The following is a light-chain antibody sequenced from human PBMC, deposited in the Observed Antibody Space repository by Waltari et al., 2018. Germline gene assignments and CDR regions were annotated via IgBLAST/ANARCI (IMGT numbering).Light chain of an antibody. V-gene: IGKV2-30*01. CDR1: QSLVFGNGNTY. CDR2: QVS. J-gene: IGKJ2*01. CDR3: MQATHWPYT. Sequence: DAVMTQSPLSLPVTLGQPASISCRSRQSLVFGNGNTYLNWFQQRPGQSPRRLIYQVSNRDSGVPDRFSGSGSGTDFTRIISRVEAEDLGVYYCMQATHWPYTFGQGTKLEIK.